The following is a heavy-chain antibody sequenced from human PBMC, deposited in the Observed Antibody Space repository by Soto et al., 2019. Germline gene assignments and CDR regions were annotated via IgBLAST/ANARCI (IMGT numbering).Heavy chain of an antibody. Sequence: EVQLVESGGGLVQPGGSLRLSCAASGFIFSSYSMNWVRQAPGKGLDWVSYISSSSSTIYYADSVKGRFTISRDNAKNSLYLQMNSLRDEDTAMYYCASYLSTLLSDYGDYVSVWDFQHWGQGTLVTVSS. V-gene: IGHV3-48*02. D-gene: IGHD4-17*01. CDR1: GFIFSSYS. J-gene: IGHJ1*01. CDR2: ISSSSSTI. CDR3: ASYLSTLLSDYGDYVSVWDFQH.